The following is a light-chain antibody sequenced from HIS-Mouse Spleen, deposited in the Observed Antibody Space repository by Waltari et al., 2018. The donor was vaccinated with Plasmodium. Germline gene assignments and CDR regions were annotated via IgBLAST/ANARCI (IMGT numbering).Light chain of an antibody. CDR2: EVS. J-gene: IGLJ2*01. CDR1: SSDVGGYNY. CDR3: SSYTSSSTPVV. V-gene: IGLV2-14*01. Sequence: QSALTQPASVSGSPGQSITISCTGTSSDVGGYNYVSWYQQHPGKAPKLMIYEVSNRPSGVSNRVSGSKTGTPASLTISGLQAEYEADYYCSSYTSSSTPVVFGGGTKLTVL.